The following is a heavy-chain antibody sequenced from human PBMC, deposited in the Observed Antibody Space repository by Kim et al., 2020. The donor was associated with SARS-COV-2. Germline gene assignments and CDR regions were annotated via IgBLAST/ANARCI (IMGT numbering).Heavy chain of an antibody. Sequence: GGSLRLSCAASGFTFSNYAMSWVRQAPGKGLEWVSAISGSGGSTYYADSVKGRFTFSRDNSKNTLYLQMNSLRAEDTAVYYCAKFLTGTTLSSFDYWGQGTLVTVSS. CDR1: GFTFSNYA. CDR2: ISGSGGST. D-gene: IGHD1-7*01. V-gene: IGHV3-23*01. CDR3: AKFLTGTTLSSFDY. J-gene: IGHJ4*02.